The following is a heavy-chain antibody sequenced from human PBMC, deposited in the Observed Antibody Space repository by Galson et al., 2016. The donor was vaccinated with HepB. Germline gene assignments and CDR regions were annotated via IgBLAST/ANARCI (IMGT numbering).Heavy chain of an antibody. V-gene: IGHV3-7*01. CDR3: AGDIRGGGCCYGMDV. D-gene: IGHD2-15*01. J-gene: IGHJ6*02. CDR2: IKHDGTEK. CDR1: GFSFSTYW. Sequence: LRLSCAASGFSFSTYWMNWVRQAPGKGLEWVANIKHDGTEKHYVDSVKGRFTISRDNAQNSLSLQMNSLRAEETAVYYVAGDIRGGGCCYGMDVWGQGTTVTVSS.